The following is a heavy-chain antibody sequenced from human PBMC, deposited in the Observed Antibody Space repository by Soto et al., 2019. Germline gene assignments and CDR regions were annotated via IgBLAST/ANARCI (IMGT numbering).Heavy chain of an antibody. CDR1: GDTFRSFT. J-gene: IGHJ4*02. Sequence: QVQLVQSGAEVKKPGSSVKVSCKASGDTFRSFTFSWVRQAPGQGLDWMGRIIPLLGITNYARSFQGRVTIIADESSCTAYMELSSLRSDDTAVYFCARGPVSRAPHDSWGQETLVTVSS. CDR2: IIPLLGIT. CDR3: ARGPVSRAPHDS. V-gene: IGHV1-69*02.